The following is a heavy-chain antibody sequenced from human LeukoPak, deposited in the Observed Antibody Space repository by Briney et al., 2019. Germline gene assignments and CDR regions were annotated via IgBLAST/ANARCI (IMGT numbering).Heavy chain of an antibody. D-gene: IGHD3/OR15-3a*01. Sequence: SVKVSCKASGGTFSSYAISWVRQAPGQGLEWMGGIIPIFGTANYAQKFQGRVTITTDESTSTAYMEVRSLRSDDTAVYYCARGDWLDYWGQGTLVTVSS. V-gene: IGHV1-69*05. CDR2: IIPIFGTA. J-gene: IGHJ4*02. CDR3: ARGDWLDY. CDR1: GGTFSSYA.